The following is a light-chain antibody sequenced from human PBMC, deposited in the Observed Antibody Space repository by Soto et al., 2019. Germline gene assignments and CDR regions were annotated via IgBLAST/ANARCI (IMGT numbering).Light chain of an antibody. J-gene: IGKJ4*01. V-gene: IGKV1-39*01. CDR1: QSISTY. Sequence: DLQMTQSPSTLSASVGARVTITCRASQSISTYLNWYQQKPGKAPKVLIYATSSLHSGVPSRFSVSGSETELTLTISSLQPEDGETYVCQQTYSTPLTFGGGTKVDIK. CDR2: ATS. CDR3: QQTYSTPLT.